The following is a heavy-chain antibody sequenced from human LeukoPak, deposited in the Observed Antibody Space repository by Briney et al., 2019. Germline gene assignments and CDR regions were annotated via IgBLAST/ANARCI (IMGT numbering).Heavy chain of an antibody. J-gene: IGHJ4*02. CDR1: GYTFTSYD. CDR2: MNPNSGNT. Sequence: ASVKVSCNASGYTFTSYDINWVRQATGQGLEWMGWMNPNSGNTGYAQKFQGRVTMTRNTSISTAYMELSSLRSEDTAVYYCARAPGADATNDYWGQGTLVTVSS. CDR3: ARAPGADATNDY. V-gene: IGHV1-8*01.